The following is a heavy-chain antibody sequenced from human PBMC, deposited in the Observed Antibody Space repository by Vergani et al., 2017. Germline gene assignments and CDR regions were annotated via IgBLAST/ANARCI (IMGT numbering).Heavy chain of an antibody. J-gene: IGHJ4*02. Sequence: EVQLLESGGGLVQPGGSLRLSCAASGFTFSSYAMSWVRQAPGKGLEWVSAISGSGGSTYYADSVKGRFTISRDNSNNTLYLQMNSLRAEDTAVYYCAKDGGATIGVRGYFDYWGQGTLVTVSS. D-gene: IGHD5-12*01. CDR1: GFTFSSYA. V-gene: IGHV3-23*01. CDR3: AKDGGATIGVRGYFDY. CDR2: ISGSGGST.